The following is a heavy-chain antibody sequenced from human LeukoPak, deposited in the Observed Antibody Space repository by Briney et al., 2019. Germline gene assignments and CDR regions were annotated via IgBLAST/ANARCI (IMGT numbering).Heavy chain of an antibody. CDR1: GFTFSSYG. CDR2: ISYDGSNK. J-gene: IGHJ4*02. Sequence: GGSLRLSCAASGFTFSSYGMHWVRQAPGKGLEWVAVISYDGSNKYYADSVKGRFTISRDNSKNTLYLQMNSLRAEDTAVYYCARDTHYDSSGYYDYWGQGTLATVSS. V-gene: IGHV3-30*03. CDR3: ARDTHYDSSGYYDY. D-gene: IGHD3-22*01.